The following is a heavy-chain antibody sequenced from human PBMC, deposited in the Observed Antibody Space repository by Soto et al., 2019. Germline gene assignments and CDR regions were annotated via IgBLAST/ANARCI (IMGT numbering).Heavy chain of an antibody. CDR3: AKSPINWGSEYYFDS. V-gene: IGHV3-23*01. D-gene: IGHD7-27*01. CDR1: GFTFSSYA. J-gene: IGHJ4*02. CDR2: ISGSGGST. Sequence: GGSLRLSCAASGFTFSSYAMSWVRQAPGKGLEWVSAISGSGGSTYYADSVKGRFTISRDNSKNTLYLQMNSLRAEDTAVYDCAKSPINWGSEYYFDSWGQGTLVTVSS.